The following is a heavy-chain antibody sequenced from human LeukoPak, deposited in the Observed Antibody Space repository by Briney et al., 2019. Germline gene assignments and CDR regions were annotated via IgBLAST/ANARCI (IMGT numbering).Heavy chain of an antibody. D-gene: IGHD3-10*01. J-gene: IGHJ4*02. Sequence: KPGESLKISCKGSGYSFTSYWIGWVRQMPGKGLEWMGIIYPGDSDTRYSPSFQGQVTISADKSISTAYLQWSSLKASDTAMYYCARLQVLLWFGEPRGHLDYWGQGTLVTVPS. V-gene: IGHV5-51*03. CDR2: IYPGDSDT. CDR3: ARLQVLLWFGEPRGHLDY. CDR1: GYSFTSYW.